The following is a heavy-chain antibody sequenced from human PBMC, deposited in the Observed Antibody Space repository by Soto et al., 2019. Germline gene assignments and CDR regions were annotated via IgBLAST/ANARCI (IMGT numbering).Heavy chain of an antibody. CDR2: IKQDGSEK. CDR3: ARALRGDFWSGYYKGYYYYGMDV. J-gene: IGHJ6*02. V-gene: IGHV3-7*01. CDR1: GFTFSSYW. Sequence: GSLRLSCAASGFTFSSYWMSWVRQAPGKGLEWVANIKQDGSEKYYVDSVKGRFTISRDNAKNSLYLQMNSLRAEDTAVYYCARALRGDFWSGYYKGYYYYGMDVWGQGTKVTVSS. D-gene: IGHD3-3*01.